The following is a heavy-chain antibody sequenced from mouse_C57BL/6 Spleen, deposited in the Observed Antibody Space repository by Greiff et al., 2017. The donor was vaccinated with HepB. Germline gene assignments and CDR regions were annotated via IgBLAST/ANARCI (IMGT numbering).Heavy chain of an antibody. D-gene: IGHD1-1*01. J-gene: IGHJ2*01. V-gene: IGHV1-80*01. CDR3: ARRYYYGSSGVYYFDY. CDR2: IYPGDGDT. CDR1: GYAFSSYW. Sequence: QVQLKQSGAELVKPGASVKISCKASGYAFSSYWMNWVKQRPGKGLEWIGQIYPGDGDTNYNGKFKGKATLTADKSSSTAYMQLLSLTSEDSAVYFCARRYYYGSSGVYYFDYWGQGTTLTVSS.